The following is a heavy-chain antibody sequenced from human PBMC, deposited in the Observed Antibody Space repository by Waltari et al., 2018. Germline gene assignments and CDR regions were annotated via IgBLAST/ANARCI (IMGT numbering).Heavy chain of an antibody. CDR2: IYYSGST. D-gene: IGHD5-12*01. Sequence: QVQLQESGPGLVKPSETLSLTCTVSGGSISSHYWSWIRQPPGKGLEWIGSIYYSGSTYYNPSLKSRVTISVDTSKNQFSLKLSSVTAADTAVYYCARVGGYGDWFDPWGQGTLVTVSS. V-gene: IGHV4-59*11. CDR1: GGSISSHY. J-gene: IGHJ5*02. CDR3: ARVGGYGDWFDP.